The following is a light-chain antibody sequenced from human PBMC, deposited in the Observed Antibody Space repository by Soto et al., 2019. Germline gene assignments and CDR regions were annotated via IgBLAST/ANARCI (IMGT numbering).Light chain of an antibody. V-gene: IGLV7-46*01. CDR2: DTT. J-gene: IGLJ3*02. Sequence: QAVVTQEPSLTVSPGGTVTLTCGSSTGDVTSGHYPYWFQQKPGQAPKTLIYDTTNKHSWTPARFSGSLLGGKAALTLSGAQPEDDAEYYCLLSYGGARVFGGGSKLTVL. CDR1: TGDVTSGHY. CDR3: LLSYGGARV.